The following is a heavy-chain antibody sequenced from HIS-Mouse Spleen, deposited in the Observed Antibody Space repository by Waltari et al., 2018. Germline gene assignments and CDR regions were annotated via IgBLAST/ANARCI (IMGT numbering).Heavy chain of an antibody. CDR3: ARASGIAAAGTGDY. CDR2: IIPILGIA. CDR1: GGTFSSYA. V-gene: IGHV1-69*04. J-gene: IGHJ4*02. Sequence: QVQLVQSGAEVKKPGSSVKVSCKASGGTFSSYAISWLRQAPGQGLEWMGRIIPILGIANYAQKFQGRVTITADKSTSTAYMELSSLRSEDTAVYYCARASGIAAAGTGDYWGQGTLVTVSS. D-gene: IGHD6-13*01.